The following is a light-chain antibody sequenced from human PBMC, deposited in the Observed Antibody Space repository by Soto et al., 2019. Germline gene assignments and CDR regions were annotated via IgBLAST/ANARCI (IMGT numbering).Light chain of an antibody. CDR3: MQALQTPRT. Sequence: DIVMTQSPLSLPVTPGEPASISCRSSQSLLHSNGYNYLDWYLQKPGQSPQLLVYVGSNRASGVPDRVSGRGAGTRFKLEISRVEADDVGVYYCMQALQTPRTFGQGTKVEIK. J-gene: IGKJ1*01. CDR1: QSLLHSNGYNY. V-gene: IGKV2-28*01. CDR2: VGS.